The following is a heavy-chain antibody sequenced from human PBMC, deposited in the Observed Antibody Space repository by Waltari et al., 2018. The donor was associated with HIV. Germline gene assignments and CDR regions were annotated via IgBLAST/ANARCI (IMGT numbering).Heavy chain of an antibody. Sequence: QVQLVQSGAEVKKPGASVKVSCKASGYIFTKYGLHWVRQAPGQRLEWMGWINPANGNTKYSQKFQGRVTISRDTSANIAYMEVSSLRSEDTAVVFCARDSPYYLDSGSYHDTFDIWGRGTLITVSS. J-gene: IGHJ3*02. V-gene: IGHV1-3*01. CDR2: INPANGNT. CDR3: ARDSPYYLDSGSYHDTFDI. D-gene: IGHD3-10*01. CDR1: GYIFTKYG.